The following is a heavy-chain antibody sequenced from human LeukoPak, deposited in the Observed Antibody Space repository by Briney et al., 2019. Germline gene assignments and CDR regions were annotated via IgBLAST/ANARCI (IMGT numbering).Heavy chain of an antibody. CDR2: ISWNSGSI. CDR3: AKGIGTRISYAFDI. V-gene: IGHV3-9*03. J-gene: IGHJ3*02. Sequence: PGRSLRLSCAASGFTFDDYAMHWVRQAPGKGLEWVSGISWNSGSIGYADSVKGRFTISRDNVKNSLYLQMNSLRAEDMALYYCAKGIGTRISYAFDIWGQGTMVTVSS. D-gene: IGHD3-22*01. CDR1: GFTFDDYA.